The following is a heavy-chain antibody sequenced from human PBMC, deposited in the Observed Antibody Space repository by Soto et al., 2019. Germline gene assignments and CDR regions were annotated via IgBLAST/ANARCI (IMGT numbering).Heavy chain of an antibody. CDR3: ARGGDGYNDYFDY. V-gene: IGHV4-59*01. Sequence: SETLSLTCSVSGASINNYYWSWIRQPPGKGLEWIGFVYYTGSTSTKYNPSLQSRVAMSVDTSKNQFSLKLSSVTAADTAVYYCARGGDGYNDYFDYWGQGTLVTVSS. CDR1: GASINNYY. D-gene: IGHD5-12*01. CDR2: VYYTGST. J-gene: IGHJ4*02.